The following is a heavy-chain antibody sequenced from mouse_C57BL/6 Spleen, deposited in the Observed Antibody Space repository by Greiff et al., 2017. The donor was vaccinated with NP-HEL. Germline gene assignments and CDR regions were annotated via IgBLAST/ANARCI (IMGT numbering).Heavy chain of an antibody. CDR1: GFSLTSYG. CDR3: AKERTGPKGAMDY. D-gene: IGHD4-1*01. CDR2: IWRGGST. Sequence: QVQLQQSGPGLVQPSQSLSITCTVSGFSLTSYGVHWVRQSPGKGLEWLGVIWRGGSTDYNEAFMSRLSITKDNSKSQVFFKMNSLQADDTAIYYCAKERTGPKGAMDYWGQGTSVTVSS. J-gene: IGHJ4*01. V-gene: IGHV2-5*01.